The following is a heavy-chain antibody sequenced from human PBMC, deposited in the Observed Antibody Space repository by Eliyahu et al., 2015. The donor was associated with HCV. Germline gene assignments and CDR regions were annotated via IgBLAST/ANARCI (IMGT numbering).Heavy chain of an antibody. CDR3: ARSNAIDY. CDR1: GFTFSNYW. V-gene: IGHV3-7*01. CDR2: INQDGSNK. Sequence: EVQLVESGGGLVQPGGSLXLSXXASGFTFSNYWMTWXRQAPGKGLGWVANINQDGSNKYYVDSVKGRFTISRDNAKNSLSLQMNSLRGEDTAVYYCARSNAIDYWGQGTLVTVSS. J-gene: IGHJ4*02.